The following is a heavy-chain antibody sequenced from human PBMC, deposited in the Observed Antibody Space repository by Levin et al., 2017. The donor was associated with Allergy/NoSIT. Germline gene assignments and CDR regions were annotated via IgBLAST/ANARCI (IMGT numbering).Heavy chain of an antibody. V-gene: IGHV5-51*01. CDR1: GYTFTNYW. J-gene: IGHJ3*02. CDR2: IYPRDSDT. D-gene: IGHD3-10*01. CDR3: AVGSGNYGNFDI. Sequence: AGGSLRLSCKGSGYTFTNYWIGWVRQTPGKGLEWMGIIYPRDSDTRYSPSFQGQVTISADKSISTAYVQWSSLKASDSAMYYCAVGSGNYGNFDIWGQGTLVTVSS.